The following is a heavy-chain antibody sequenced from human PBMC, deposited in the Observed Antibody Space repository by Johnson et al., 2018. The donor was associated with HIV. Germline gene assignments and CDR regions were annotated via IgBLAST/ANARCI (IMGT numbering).Heavy chain of an antibody. J-gene: IGHJ3*02. CDR1: GFSFSPYA. Sequence: QVQLVESGGGLVQPGGSLRLSCAASGFSFSPYALHLVRQTPGKGLEWVAVISHDGRKKYYADSVEGRFTISRDNFKNTLYLQMNSLRDADTAVYYRATGEGAQIRGDAVDIWGQGTMVTVSS. CDR3: ATGEGAQIRGDAVDI. D-gene: IGHD1-26*01. V-gene: IGHV3-30*04. CDR2: ISHDGRKK.